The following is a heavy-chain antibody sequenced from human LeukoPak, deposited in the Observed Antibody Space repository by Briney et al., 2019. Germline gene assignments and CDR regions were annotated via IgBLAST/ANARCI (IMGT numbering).Heavy chain of an antibody. CDR1: GGSFSGYY. CDR2: INHSGST. D-gene: IGHD5-18*01. J-gene: IGHJ4*02. V-gene: IGHV4-34*01. CDR3: ARGVRGYSYGHLFDY. Sequence: SETLSLTCAVYGGSFSGYYWSWIRQPPGKGLEWIGEINHSGSTNYNPSLKSRVTISVDTSKNQFSLKLSSVTAADTAVYYCARGVRGYSYGHLFDYWGQGTLVTVSS.